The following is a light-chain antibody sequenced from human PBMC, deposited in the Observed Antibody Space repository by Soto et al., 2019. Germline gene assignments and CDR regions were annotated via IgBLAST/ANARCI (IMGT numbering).Light chain of an antibody. CDR1: QNINNY. J-gene: IGKJ5*01. CDR3: QQYENLPT. Sequence: DIQMTQSPPSLASSVGGRVTITCHASQNINNYLNWYQQKPGRSPKLLIYDESNLEAGVHSRFRGSGSGTDFTFTISRLKPEDIATYYCQQYENLPTVGPGTRLEIK. CDR2: DES. V-gene: IGKV1-33*01.